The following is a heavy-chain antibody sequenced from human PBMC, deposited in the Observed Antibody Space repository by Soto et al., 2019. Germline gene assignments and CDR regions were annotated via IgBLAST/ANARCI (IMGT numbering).Heavy chain of an antibody. CDR3: ARDRGYCSGGSCSDYGMDV. J-gene: IGHJ6*02. Sequence: SETLSLTCAVSGGSITNTNWWSWVRQSPGKGLEWIGYIYYSGSTNYNPSLKSRVTISVDTSKNQFSLKLSSVTAADTAVYYCARDRGYCSGGSCSDYGMDVWGQGTTVTVSS. V-gene: IGHV4-4*02. D-gene: IGHD2-15*01. CDR2: IYYSGST. CDR1: GGSITNTNW.